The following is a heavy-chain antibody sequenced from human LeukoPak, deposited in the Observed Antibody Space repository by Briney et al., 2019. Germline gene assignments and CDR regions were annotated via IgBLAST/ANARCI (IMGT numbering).Heavy chain of an antibody. CDR3: VRAGASGWYTGGAFDV. J-gene: IGHJ3*01. CDR1: GDSVNNYY. Sequence: SETLSLTCTVSGDSVNNYYWNWIRQPPGKGLEWIGWIYYTGSTNYSPSLKIRLTMSIDTSKNQLSLKLTSVTAADTAVYYCVRAGASGWYTGGAFDVWGQGTMVTVSS. V-gene: IGHV4-59*02. D-gene: IGHD6-19*01. CDR2: IYYTGST.